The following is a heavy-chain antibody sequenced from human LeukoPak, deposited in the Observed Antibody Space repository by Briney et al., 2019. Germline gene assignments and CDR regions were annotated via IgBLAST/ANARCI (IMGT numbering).Heavy chain of an antibody. J-gene: IGHJ4*02. Sequence: GESLKISCNGSEYPLTSYWLGWVGQMPGKGLEGMGVLDPCDSDTRYSPSFQGQVTISADKAISTADLQWSSLQASDTAIYYCPRERYSSSWSGSLDYWLRATVVSDSS. D-gene: IGHD6-13*01. V-gene: IGHV5-51*06. CDR2: LDPCDSDT. CDR3: PRERYSSSWSGSLDY. CDR1: EYPLTSYW.